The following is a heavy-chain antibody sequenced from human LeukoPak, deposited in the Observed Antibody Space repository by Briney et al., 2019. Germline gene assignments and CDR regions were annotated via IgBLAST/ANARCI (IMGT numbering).Heavy chain of an antibody. CDR2: ISDSGGTT. J-gene: IGHJ4*02. V-gene: IGHV3-23*01. Sequence: PGGSLRLSCAASGFTFSSYVMTWVRQAPGKGLEWVSGISDSGGTTYYADSVKGRFTISRDNSKNTLYLQMNSLRAEDTAVYYCAKDRGPYCSSTSCYLFDYWGQGTLVTVSS. CDR1: GFTFSSYV. D-gene: IGHD2-2*01. CDR3: AKDRGPYCSSTSCYLFDY.